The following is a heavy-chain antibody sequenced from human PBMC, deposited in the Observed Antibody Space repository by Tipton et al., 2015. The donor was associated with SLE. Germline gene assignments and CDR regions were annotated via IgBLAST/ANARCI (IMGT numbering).Heavy chain of an antibody. Sequence: TLSLTCTVSGGSISSGGYYWSWIRPHPGKGLEWFGYIYYSGSTYYNPSLKSRVTISVDTSKNQFSLKLSSVTAADTAVYYCAKGNNWGSHYYYYMDVWGKGTTVTVSS. D-gene: IGHD7-27*01. J-gene: IGHJ6*03. CDR1: GGSISSGGYY. V-gene: IGHV4-31*03. CDR2: IYYSGST. CDR3: AKGNNWGSHYYYYMDV.